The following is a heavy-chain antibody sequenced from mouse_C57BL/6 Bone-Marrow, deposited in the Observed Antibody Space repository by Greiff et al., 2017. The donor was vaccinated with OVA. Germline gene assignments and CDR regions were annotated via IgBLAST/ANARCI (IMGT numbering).Heavy chain of an antibody. Sequence: VQLQQSGPVLVKPGASVKMSCKASGYTFTDYYMNWVKQSHGKSLEWIGVINPYNGGTSYNQKFKGKATLTVDKSSSTAYMELNSLTSEDSAVYYCAREWFYYYGRHMDYWGQGTSVTVSS. CDR3: AREWFYYYGRHMDY. CDR1: GYTFTDYY. V-gene: IGHV1-19*01. D-gene: IGHD1-1*01. J-gene: IGHJ4*01. CDR2: INPYNGGT.